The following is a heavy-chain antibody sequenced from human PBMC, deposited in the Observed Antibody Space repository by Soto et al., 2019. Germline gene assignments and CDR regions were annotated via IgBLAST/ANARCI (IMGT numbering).Heavy chain of an antibody. V-gene: IGHV3-53*01. CDR2: IYSGGST. CDR1: GFTFSSND. Sequence: EVQLVESGGGLIQPGGSLRLSCAASGFTFSSNDMNWVRQAPGKGLEWVSLIYSGGSTYYADSVKGRFTISRDNSKNPAYRHLSTLRAADPTMYYFVTTALLPGPTWGSGTVVTVSS. CDR3: VTTALLPGPT. J-gene: IGHJ3*01. D-gene: IGHD2-2*01.